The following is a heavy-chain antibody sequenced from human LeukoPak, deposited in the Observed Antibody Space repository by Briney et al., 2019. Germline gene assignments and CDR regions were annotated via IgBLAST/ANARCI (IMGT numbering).Heavy chain of an antibody. V-gene: IGHV3-23*01. CDR1: GFTFSSYA. CDR2: ISGSGGRT. J-gene: IGHJ3*02. D-gene: IGHD3-3*01. Sequence: GGSLRLSCAASGFTFSSYAMSWVRQAPGKGLEWVSVISGSGGRTYYADSVKGRFTISRDNSKNTLYLQMNSLRAEDTAVYYCAKDFWSGYYLFDAFDIWGQGTMVTVSS. CDR3: AKDFWSGYYLFDAFDI.